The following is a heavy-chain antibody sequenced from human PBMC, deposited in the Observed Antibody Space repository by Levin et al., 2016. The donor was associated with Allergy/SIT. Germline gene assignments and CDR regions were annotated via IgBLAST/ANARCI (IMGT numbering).Heavy chain of an antibody. Sequence: ASVKVSCKASGYSFTDYYVHWVRQAPGQGLEWMGWINFNSGDTKIVQKFQGGITMTRDTSTSTSFMELSRLTSDDTAMYYCIVEPTGQAYFDFWGQGTLVTVSS. D-gene: IGHD1-26*01. CDR2: INFNSGDT. V-gene: IGHV1-2*02. CDR3: IVEPTGQAYFDF. CDR1: GYSFTDYY. J-gene: IGHJ4*02.